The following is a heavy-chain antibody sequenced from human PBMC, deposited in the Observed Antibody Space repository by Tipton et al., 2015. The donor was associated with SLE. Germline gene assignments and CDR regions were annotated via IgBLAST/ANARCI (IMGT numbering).Heavy chain of an antibody. CDR3: ARHPTGFYFDY. J-gene: IGHJ4*02. D-gene: IGHD2-8*02. Sequence: TLSLTCTVSGGSISTHFWTWIRQPPGKGLEWIGYVYYSGSTYYNPSLRSRVTISVDTSKNQFSLNLSSVTAADTAVFYCARHPTGFYFDYWGQGSLVTVSS. CDR1: GGSISTHF. V-gene: IGHV4-59*04. CDR2: VYYSGST.